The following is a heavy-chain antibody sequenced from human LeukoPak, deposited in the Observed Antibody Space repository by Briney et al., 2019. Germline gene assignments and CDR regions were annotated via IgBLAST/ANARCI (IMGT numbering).Heavy chain of an antibody. CDR2: INHSGST. J-gene: IGHJ4*02. CDR3: ARGTVYYGPGRGFDY. V-gene: IGHV4-34*01. Sequence: SETLSLTSAVHVGSFSGYYWSSICQPPGERLGWSGEINHSGSTSYNPSLKRRVTISVDTSKNQFSLKLSSVTAADTAGYYWARGTVYYGPGRGFDYWGQGTLVTVSS. D-gene: IGHD3-10*01. CDR1: VGSFSGYY.